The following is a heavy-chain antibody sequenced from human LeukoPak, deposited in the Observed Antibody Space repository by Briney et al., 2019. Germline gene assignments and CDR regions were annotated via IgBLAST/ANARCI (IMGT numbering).Heavy chain of an antibody. CDR1: GYTFTSHG. V-gene: IGHV1-18*01. Sequence: ASVKVSCKASGYTFTSHGIGWVRQAPGQGLEWMGWIRPYDDNTNYAQKLQGRVTMTTDTSTSTAYMELRSLRSDDTAVYFCARGPYDFWSGSPRSFDPWGQGTLVTVSS. CDR2: IRPYDDNT. J-gene: IGHJ5*02. CDR3: ARGPYDFWSGSPRSFDP. D-gene: IGHD3-3*01.